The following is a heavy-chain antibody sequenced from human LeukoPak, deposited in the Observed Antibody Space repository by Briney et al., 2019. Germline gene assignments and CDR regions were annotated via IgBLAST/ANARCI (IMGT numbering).Heavy chain of an antibody. CDR3: ARQRGIAAAGDYYYGMDV. V-gene: IGHV4-59*08. D-gene: IGHD6-13*01. Sequence: SETLSLTCTVSGGSISSYYWSWIRQPPGKGLEWIGYIYYSGSTNYNPSLKSRVTISVDTSKNQFSLKLSSVTAADTAVYYCARQRGIAAAGDYYYGMDVWGQGTTVTVSS. CDR2: IYYSGST. J-gene: IGHJ6*02. CDR1: GGSISSYY.